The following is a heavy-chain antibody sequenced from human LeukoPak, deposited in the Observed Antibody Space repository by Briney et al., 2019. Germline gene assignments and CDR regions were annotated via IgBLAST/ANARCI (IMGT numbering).Heavy chain of an antibody. V-gene: IGHV1-2*02. CDR3: ARAPKDRHAFDI. Sequence: ASVKVSCKASGYTFTSYGISWVRQAPGQGLEWMGWINPNSGGTNYAQKFQGRVTMTRDTSISTAYMELSRLRSDDTAVYYCARAPKDRHAFDIWGQGTIVTVSS. CDR2: INPNSGGT. CDR1: GYTFTSYG. J-gene: IGHJ3*02.